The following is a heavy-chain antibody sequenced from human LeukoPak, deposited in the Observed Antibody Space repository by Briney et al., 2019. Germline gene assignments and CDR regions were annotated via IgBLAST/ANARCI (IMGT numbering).Heavy chain of an antibody. CDR3: AKVGTRSFKENWELLNPSFDY. J-gene: IGHJ4*02. V-gene: IGHV3-74*01. Sequence: GGSLRLSCAASGFTFSTYWMHWVRQAPGKGLVWVSHINTDGSHTNYADSVKGRFTISRDNAKNTLYLQMNSLRAEDTAVYYCAKVGTRSFKENWELLNPSFDYWGQGTLVTVSS. CDR1: GFTFSTYW. CDR2: INTDGSHT. D-gene: IGHD1-26*01.